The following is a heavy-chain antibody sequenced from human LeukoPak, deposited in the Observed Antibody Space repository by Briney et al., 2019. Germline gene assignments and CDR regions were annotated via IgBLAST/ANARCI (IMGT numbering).Heavy chain of an antibody. CDR3: TREVPYSSGYFDY. J-gene: IGHJ4*02. CDR2: MNPNSGNT. V-gene: IGHV1-8*01. Sequence: ASVRVSCKASGYTFTSFDINWVRQATGQGLEWMGWMNPNSGNTGYAQKFQGRVTMTRSTSANLAYMELTSPTSEDTAVYYCTREVPYSSGYFDYWGQGTLVTVSS. CDR1: GYTFTSFD. D-gene: IGHD3-22*01.